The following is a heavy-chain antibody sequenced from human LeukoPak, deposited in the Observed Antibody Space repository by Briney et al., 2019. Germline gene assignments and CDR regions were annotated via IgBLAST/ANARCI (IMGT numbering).Heavy chain of an antibody. CDR2: IIPIFGTA. Sequence: SVKVSCKASGGTFSSYAISWVRQAPGQGLEWMGGIIPIFGTANYAQKFQGRVTITTDESTSTAYMELSSLRSEDTAVYYCARMGSSAEVVAFYYYYYMDVLGKGTTVTVSS. CDR1: GGTFSSYA. D-gene: IGHD6-25*01. CDR3: ARMGSSAEVVAFYYYYYMDV. V-gene: IGHV1-69*05. J-gene: IGHJ6*03.